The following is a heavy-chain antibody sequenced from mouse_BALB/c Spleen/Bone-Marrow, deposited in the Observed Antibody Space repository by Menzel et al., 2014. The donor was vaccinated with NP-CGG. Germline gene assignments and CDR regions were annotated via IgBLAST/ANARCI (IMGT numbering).Heavy chain of an antibody. J-gene: IGHJ4*01. V-gene: IGHV5-6*02. CDR1: GFTFSTYG. CDR3: TRQGNWDHYATDY. CDR2: ISSGGGYT. D-gene: IGHD4-1*01. Sequence: EVKVEESGGDLVKPGGSLKLSCAASGFTFSTYGMSWVRQTPDKRLEWVATISSGGGYTYYPDSVKGRFTISRDNAKNTLYLQMSSLKSEDTAMYYCTRQGNWDHYATDYWGQGTSVTVSS.